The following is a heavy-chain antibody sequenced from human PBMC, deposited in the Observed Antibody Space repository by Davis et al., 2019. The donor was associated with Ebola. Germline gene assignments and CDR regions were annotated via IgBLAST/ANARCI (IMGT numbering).Heavy chain of an antibody. CDR3: ARDVRSRYGSSSYGMDV. D-gene: IGHD6-19*01. V-gene: IGHV4-31*03. J-gene: IGHJ6*02. Sequence: SETLSLTCTVSGGSISSGGYYWSWIRQHPGKGLEWIGYIYYSGSTYYNPSLKSRVTISVDTSKNQFSLKLSSVTAADTALYYCARDVRSRYGSSSYGMDVWGRGTTVTVSS. CDR1: GGSISSGGYY. CDR2: IYYSGST.